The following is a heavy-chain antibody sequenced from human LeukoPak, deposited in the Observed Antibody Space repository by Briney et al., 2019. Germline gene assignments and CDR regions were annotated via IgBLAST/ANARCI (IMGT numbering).Heavy chain of an antibody. CDR1: FSANTRY. V-gene: IGHV3-66*01. Sequence: GGSLRLSCAGFSANTRYVSWVRQAPGKGLEWVSVIYSGGRTYYADSAKGRFTISRDFAKNTASLQMNSLRVEDTALYYCGIDQYDGVRGVILFVGWFDPWGQGTLVTVSS. J-gene: IGHJ5*02. D-gene: IGHD3-10*01. CDR3: GIDQYDGVRGVILFVGWFDP. CDR2: IYSGGRT.